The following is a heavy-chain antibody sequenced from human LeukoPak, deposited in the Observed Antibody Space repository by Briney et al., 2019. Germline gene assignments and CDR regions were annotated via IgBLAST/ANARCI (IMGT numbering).Heavy chain of an antibody. J-gene: IGHJ4*02. CDR1: GFTFDDHG. CDR2: INWNGDRT. V-gene: IGHV3-20*04. CDR3: ARDDCSGGSCLTTPYFDY. Sequence: GGSLRLSCAASGFTFDDHGMSWVRQAPGKGVEWVSGINWNGDRTVYADSVKGRFTISRDNAKNSLYLQMNSLRAEDTALYYCARDDCSGGSCLTTPYFDYWGQGTLVTVSS. D-gene: IGHD2-15*01.